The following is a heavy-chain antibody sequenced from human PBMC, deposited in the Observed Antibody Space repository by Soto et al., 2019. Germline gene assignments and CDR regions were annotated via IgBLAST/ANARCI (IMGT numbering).Heavy chain of an antibody. CDR3: ARQPYYYDSSGYYIQGGYYYYGMDV. J-gene: IGHJ6*02. CDR2: IIPIFGTA. Sequence: ASVKVSCKASGGTFSSYPISWVRQAPGQGLEWMGGIIPIFGTANYAQKFQGGVTITADESTSTAYMELSSLRSEDTAVYYCARQPYYYDSSGYYIQGGYYYYGMDVWGQGTTVTVSS. CDR1: GGTFSSYP. D-gene: IGHD3-22*01. V-gene: IGHV1-69*13.